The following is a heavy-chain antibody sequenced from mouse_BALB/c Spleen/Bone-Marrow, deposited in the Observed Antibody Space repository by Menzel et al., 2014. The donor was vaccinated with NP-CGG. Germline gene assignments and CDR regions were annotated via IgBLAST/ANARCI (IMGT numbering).Heavy chain of an antibody. J-gene: IGHJ3*01. Sequence: EVKLVESGGGLVQPGGSMKLSCVASGFTFSNYWMNWVRQPPEKGLEWVAEIRLKSHNYATRYAESVKGRFTISRDDSKSSVSLKMNNLRAEDTGIYYCTTGFASWGQGTLVTVSA. CDR2: IRLKSHNYAT. CDR1: GFTFSNYW. CDR3: TTGFAS. V-gene: IGHV6-6*02.